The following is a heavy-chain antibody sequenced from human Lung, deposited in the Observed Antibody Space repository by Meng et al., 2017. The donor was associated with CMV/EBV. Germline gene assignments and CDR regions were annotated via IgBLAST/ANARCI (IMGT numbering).Heavy chain of an antibody. D-gene: IGHD3-16*01. Sequence: GGGVGKPGSSSMVSGKGSRFSFTDYHIHWVRQAPGQGRGWMGWMNPKSGGANYAQKFQGRVTLTRDTSISTAYMELSRLRSDDTAMYYCAREGLVGDLRYFDLWGRGTLVTVSS. V-gene: IGHV1-2*02. CDR2: MNPKSGGA. J-gene: IGHJ2*01. CDR3: AREGLVGDLRYFDL. CDR1: RFSFTDYH.